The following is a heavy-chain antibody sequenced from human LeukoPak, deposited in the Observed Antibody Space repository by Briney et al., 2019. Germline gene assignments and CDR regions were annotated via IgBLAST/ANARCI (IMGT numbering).Heavy chain of an antibody. V-gene: IGHV3-7*05. CDR3: TRGGPDGYNPLGY. Sequence: GGSLRLSCAASGFTFSSYWMSWVRQAPGKGLEWVANIKQDGSEQYYVDSVKGRFTISRDNAKNSLFLQMNSLRGEDTAVYYCTRGGPDGYNPLGYWGQGTLVTVSS. CDR2: IKQDGSEQ. CDR1: GFTFSSYW. D-gene: IGHD5-24*01. J-gene: IGHJ4*02.